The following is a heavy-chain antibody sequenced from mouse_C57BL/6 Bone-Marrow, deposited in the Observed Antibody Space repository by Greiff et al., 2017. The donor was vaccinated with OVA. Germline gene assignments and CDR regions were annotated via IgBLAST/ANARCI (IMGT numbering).Heavy chain of an antibody. CDR1: GYTFTDYE. V-gene: IGHV1-15*01. D-gene: IGHD1-1*01. Sequence: QVQLQQSGAELVRPGASVTLSCKASGYTFTDYEMHWVKQTPVHGLEWIGAIDPETGGTAYNQKFKGKAILTADKSSSTAYMELRSLTSEDSAVDDCTRSTVVATDYWGQGTTLTVSS. CDR2: IDPETGGT. J-gene: IGHJ2*01. CDR3: TRSTVVATDY.